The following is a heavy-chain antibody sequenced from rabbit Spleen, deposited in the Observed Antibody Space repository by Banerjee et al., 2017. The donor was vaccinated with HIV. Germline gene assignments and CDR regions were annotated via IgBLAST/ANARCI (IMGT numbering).Heavy chain of an antibody. CDR3: ASIADGYGGYNAYTGFDP. CDR2: IDPVFGIT. Sequence: QLEESAGGLVQPGGSLKLSCKASGFTLSSYYMNWVRQAPGKGLEWIGYIDPVFGITYYANWVNGRFSISRENAQNTVFLQMTSLTAADTATYFCASIADGYGGYNAYTGFDPWGQGTLVTVS. V-gene: IGHV1S7*01. D-gene: IGHD7-1*01. J-gene: IGHJ2*01. CDR1: GFTLSSYY.